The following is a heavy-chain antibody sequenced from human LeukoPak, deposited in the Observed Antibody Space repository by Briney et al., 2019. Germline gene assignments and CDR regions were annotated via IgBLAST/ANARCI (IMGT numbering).Heavy chain of an antibody. CDR1: GYTFTSYS. V-gene: IGHV1-18*01. Sequence: ASVKVSCKASGYTFTSYSISWVRQAPGQGLEWMGWISAYNGNTNYAQKLQGRVTMTTDTSTSTAYMELRSLRSDDTAVYYCARDGDIVVVVAATDAFDIWGQGTMVTVSS. D-gene: IGHD2-15*01. CDR2: ISAYNGNT. J-gene: IGHJ3*02. CDR3: ARDGDIVVVVAATDAFDI.